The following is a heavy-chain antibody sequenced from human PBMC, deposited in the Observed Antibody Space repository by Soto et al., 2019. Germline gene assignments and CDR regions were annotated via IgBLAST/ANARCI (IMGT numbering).Heavy chain of an antibody. J-gene: IGHJ6*02. CDR3: ASRESFRAYSSSPAHRDYYGMDV. V-gene: IGHV3-11*06. CDR1: GLSFSDYY. Sequence: QVQLVESGGGLVKPGGSLRLSCAASGLSFSDYYMSWIRQAPGKGLEWVSYISGRSRYTKYADSVKGRFTVSRDNAKNSLSLHMTSLRAEDTALYYCASRESFRAYSSSPAHRDYYGMDVWGPGATVTVSS. D-gene: IGHD6-6*01. CDR2: ISGRSRYT.